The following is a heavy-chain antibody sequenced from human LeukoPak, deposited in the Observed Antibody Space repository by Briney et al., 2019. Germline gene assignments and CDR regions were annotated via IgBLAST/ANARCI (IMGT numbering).Heavy chain of an antibody. J-gene: IGHJ5*02. CDR3: ARADYKAWFDP. CDR2: ISAYNGNT. V-gene: IGHV1-18*04. Sequence: GDSVKVSCKASGYTFISYGISWGRQAPGQGLEWMGWISAYNGNTNYAQKLQGRVTMTTDTSTSTAYMELRSLRSDDTAVYYCARADYKAWFDPWGQGTLVTVSS. D-gene: IGHD4/OR15-4a*01. CDR1: GYTFISYG.